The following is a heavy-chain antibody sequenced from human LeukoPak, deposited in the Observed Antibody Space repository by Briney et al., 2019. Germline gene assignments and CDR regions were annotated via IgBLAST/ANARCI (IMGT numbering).Heavy chain of an antibody. Sequence: SETLSLTCTVSGGSISSYYWSWIRQPPGKGLEWIGEINHSGSTNYNPSLKSRVTISVDTSKNQFPLKLSSVTAADTAVYYCARAVGGAAAELFDYWGQGTLVTVSS. D-gene: IGHD6-13*01. CDR3: ARAVGGAAAELFDY. CDR2: INHSGST. CDR1: GGSISSYY. J-gene: IGHJ4*02. V-gene: IGHV4-34*01.